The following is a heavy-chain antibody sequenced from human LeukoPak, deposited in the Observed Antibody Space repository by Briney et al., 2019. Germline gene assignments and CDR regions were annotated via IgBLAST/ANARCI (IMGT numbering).Heavy chain of an antibody. CDR2: IYHSGST. V-gene: IGHV4-38-2*02. J-gene: IGHJ4*02. D-gene: IGHD6-13*01. Sequence: PSETLSLTCTVSGGSISSYYWSWIRQPPGKGLEWIGSIYHSGSTYYNPSLKSRVTISVDTSKNQFSLKLSSVTAADTAEYYCARDAAAVKKFDYWGQGTLVTVSS. CDR1: GGSISSYY. CDR3: ARDAAAVKKFDY.